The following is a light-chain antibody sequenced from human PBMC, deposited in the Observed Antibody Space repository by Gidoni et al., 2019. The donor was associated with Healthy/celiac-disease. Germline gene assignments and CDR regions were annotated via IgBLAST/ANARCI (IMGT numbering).Light chain of an antibody. Sequence: DIQMTPSPSTLSASVGDRVTITCRASQSISSWLAWYQQKPGKAPKLLIYKAASLESGVPSRSSGSGCGTEFTLTISSLQPDDFATYYCQQYNSYPWTFGQGTKVEIK. CDR1: QSISSW. V-gene: IGKV1-5*03. J-gene: IGKJ1*01. CDR3: QQYNSYPWT. CDR2: KAA.